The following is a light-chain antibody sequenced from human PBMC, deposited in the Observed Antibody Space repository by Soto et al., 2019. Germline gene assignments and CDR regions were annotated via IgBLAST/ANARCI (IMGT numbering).Light chain of an antibody. Sequence: AIQMTQSPSSLSASVGGRVTISCRASQGIRNDFAWYQEKPGKAPKLLIYAASSLQSGVPSRFSGSGSGTDFTLTISSLQPEDFATYYCQQLHDYPITFGQGTRLEIK. CDR2: AAS. V-gene: IGKV1-6*01. CDR1: QGIRND. J-gene: IGKJ5*01. CDR3: QQLHDYPIT.